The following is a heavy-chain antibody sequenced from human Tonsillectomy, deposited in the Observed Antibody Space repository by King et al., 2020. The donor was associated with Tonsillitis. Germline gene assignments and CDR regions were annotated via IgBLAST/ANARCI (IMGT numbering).Heavy chain of an antibody. J-gene: IGHJ4*02. V-gene: IGHV1-46*01. CDR3: ARAPYGDYGID. D-gene: IGHD4-17*01. CDR2: INPSGGST. CDR1: GYTFTTYY. Sequence: QLVQSGAEVKKPGASVMVSCKASGYTFTTYYIHWVRQAPGQGLEWMGIINPSGGSTSYAQKFQGRVSMTRDTSTSTVYMELSSLRFEDTAVYYCARAPYGDYGIDWGQGTLVTVSS.